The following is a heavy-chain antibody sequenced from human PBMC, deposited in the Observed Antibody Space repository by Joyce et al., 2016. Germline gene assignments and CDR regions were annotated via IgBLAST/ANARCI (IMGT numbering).Heavy chain of an antibody. CDR1: GFSFRTYS. Sequence: EVQLVESGGGLVKPGGSLRLSCAASGFSFRTYSMNWVRQAPGKGLEWVSSITDSSSYLYYADSVKGRFTISRDNAKKALYLQMNSLRAEDTAFYDCARVGDTNAFDVWGQGTLVTVSS. D-gene: IGHD3-10*01. J-gene: IGHJ3*01. CDR3: ARVGDTNAFDV. V-gene: IGHV3-21*01. CDR2: ITDSSSYL.